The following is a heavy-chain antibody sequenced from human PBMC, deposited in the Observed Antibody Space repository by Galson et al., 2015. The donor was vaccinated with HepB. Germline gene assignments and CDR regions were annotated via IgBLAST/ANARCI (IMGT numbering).Heavy chain of an antibody. D-gene: IGHD3-3*02. V-gene: IGHV1-2*04. J-gene: IGHJ6*02. CDR2: INPNSGGT. Sequence: SVKVSCKASGSTFTGYYMHWVRQAPGQGLEWMGWINPNSGGTNYAQKFQGWVTMTRDTSISTAYMELSRLRSDDTAVYYCARGHLWSGLGREDYYGMDVWGQGTTVTVSS. CDR3: ARGHLWSGLGREDYYGMDV. CDR1: GSTFTGYY.